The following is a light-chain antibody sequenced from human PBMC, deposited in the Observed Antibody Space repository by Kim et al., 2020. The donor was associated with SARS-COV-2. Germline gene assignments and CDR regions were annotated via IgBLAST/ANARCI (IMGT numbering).Light chain of an antibody. V-gene: IGKV1-6*01. Sequence: SASVGDRVTITCRASQDVRNDVGWYQQKPAKDPELLLYAASSLHSGVTTRFTGSAAGTDFTLTVNGLQPEDFGTYYCLQGHTYPLTFGQGTKLEI. CDR3: LQGHTYPLT. CDR2: AAS. J-gene: IGKJ2*01. CDR1: QDVRND.